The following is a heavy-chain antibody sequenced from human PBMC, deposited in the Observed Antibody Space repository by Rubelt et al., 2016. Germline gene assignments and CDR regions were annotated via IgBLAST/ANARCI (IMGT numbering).Heavy chain of an antibody. CDR1: GFTFSCCA. V-gene: IGHV3-23*01. CDR2: ITLSGDST. J-gene: IGHJ4*02. Sequence: EVQLLESGGGLVQPGGSLRLSCAASGFTFSCCAMAWVRQAPGKGLEWVSTITLSGDSTYYADSVKGRFTISRDNSENTLYLQMSIVTAEETGVYYCAKGFGSGSWSFDHWGQGSLVTVSS. D-gene: IGHD2-8*01. CDR3: AKGFGSGSWSFDH.